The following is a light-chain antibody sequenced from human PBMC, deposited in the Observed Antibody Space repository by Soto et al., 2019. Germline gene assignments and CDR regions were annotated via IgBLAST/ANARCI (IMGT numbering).Light chain of an antibody. CDR3: QQYGSSPTT. Sequence: DIVLTQSPGTLSLSPGERATLSCRASQSVSTSYLAWYQQKPGQAPRLLIFGASSRATGIPDRFIGSGSGTEFTLTISRLEPEDFAVYYCQQYGSSPTTFGQGTKVEIK. V-gene: IGKV3-20*01. J-gene: IGKJ1*01. CDR1: QSVSTSY. CDR2: GAS.